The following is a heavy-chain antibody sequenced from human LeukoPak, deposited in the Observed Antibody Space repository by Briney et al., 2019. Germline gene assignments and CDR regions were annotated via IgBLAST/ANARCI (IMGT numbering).Heavy chain of an antibody. J-gene: IGHJ4*02. V-gene: IGHV4-34*01. Sequence: SETLSLTCAVYGESFSGYYWSWIRQPPGKGLEWIGEINHSGGSNYNPSLKSRVTISVDTPKNQFSLKLRSVTAADTAVYYCARDSGGWSLDYWGQGTLATVSS. D-gene: IGHD6-19*01. CDR3: ARDSGGWSLDY. CDR1: GESFSGYY. CDR2: INHSGGS.